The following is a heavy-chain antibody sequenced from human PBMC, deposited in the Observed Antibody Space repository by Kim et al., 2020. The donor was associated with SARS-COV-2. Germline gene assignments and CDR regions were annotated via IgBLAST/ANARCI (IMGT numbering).Heavy chain of an antibody. CDR3: VRHSLEHLARRGRGYYTYPMDV. CDR2: VHYSGSS. J-gene: IGHJ6*02. Sequence: SETLSLTCTVSGASISTYYWSWIRQPPGKGLEYIGYVHYSGSSNYNPSLNNRVTMSVDTSKNQFSLKVTSVTAADTAMYYCVRHSLEHLARRGRGYYTYPMDVWGRGATVVVSS. CDR1: GASISTYY. D-gene: IGHD1-26*01. V-gene: IGHV4-59*08.